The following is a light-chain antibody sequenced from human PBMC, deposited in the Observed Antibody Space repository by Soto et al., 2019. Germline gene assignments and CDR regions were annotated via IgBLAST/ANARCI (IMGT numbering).Light chain of an antibody. CDR3: QQRSNLIT. V-gene: IGKV3D-15*01. Sequence: EIVMPPTPATLSVSPVSRATLSCRASQSVSRKLVCYQQKPGQAPRLLIYGASTRATGIPERFSGSGSGTEFTLTISSLQSEDFAVYYCQQRSNLITFGQGTRLEIK. J-gene: IGKJ5*01. CDR1: QSVSRK. CDR2: GAS.